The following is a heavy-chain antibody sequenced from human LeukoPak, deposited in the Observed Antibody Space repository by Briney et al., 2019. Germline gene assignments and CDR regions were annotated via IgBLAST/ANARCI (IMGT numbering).Heavy chain of an antibody. CDR1: GYTFTSYY. CDR3: ARDATMVRGVMYNWFDP. J-gene: IGHJ5*02. CDR2: INPSGGST. V-gene: IGHV1-46*01. Sequence: GASVKVSCKASGYTFTSYYMHWVRQAPGQGLEWMGIINPSGGSTSYAQKFQGRVTMTRDTSTSTVYMELRSLRSDDTAVYYCARDATMVRGVMYNWFDPWGQGTLVTVSS. D-gene: IGHD3-10*01.